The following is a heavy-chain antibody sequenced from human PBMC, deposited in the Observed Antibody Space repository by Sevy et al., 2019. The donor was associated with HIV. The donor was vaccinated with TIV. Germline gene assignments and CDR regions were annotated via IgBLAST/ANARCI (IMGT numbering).Heavy chain of an antibody. V-gene: IGHV3-74*01. D-gene: IGHD3-22*01. CDR3: ARSKVRVGDAFDI. CDR1: GFTFSSHW. CDR2: INYDGSYT. Sequence: GGSLRLSCAASGFTFSSHWMQWVRQAPGKGLVWVSRINYDGSYTNYADSVKGRFTISRDNAKSTLYLQMNSLRAEDTALYYCARSKVRVGDAFDIWGQGTMVTVSS. J-gene: IGHJ3*02.